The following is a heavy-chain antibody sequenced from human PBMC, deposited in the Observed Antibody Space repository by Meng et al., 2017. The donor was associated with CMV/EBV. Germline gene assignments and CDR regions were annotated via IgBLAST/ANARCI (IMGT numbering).Heavy chain of an antibody. CDR1: GIPFIPHA. V-gene: IGHV1-69*10. D-gene: IGHD3-9*01. J-gene: IGHJ4*02. Sequence: SVKVSCKGSGIPFIPHAINWVRLAPGHGLEWMGGIMPLSGFTSYAQRFQGRITITADKSTSTTYMDLSSLTSEDAAVYYCVFEGVDILTGSYKKFFDSWGQGTLVTVSS. CDR3: VFEGVDILTGSYKKFFDS. CDR2: IMPLSGFT.